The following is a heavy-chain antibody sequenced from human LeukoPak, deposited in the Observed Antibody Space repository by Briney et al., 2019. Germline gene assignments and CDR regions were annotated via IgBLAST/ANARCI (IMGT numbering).Heavy chain of an antibody. V-gene: IGHV3-74*01. CDR3: VRDFRSADY. Sequence: GGSLRLSCAASGFIFSFYCMHWVRQAPGKGPMWVSRICHDGTGISYADSVKARFTTSRDNAKNTVYLQMNSLREEDTAVYYCVRDFRSADYWGQGALVTVSS. CDR1: GFIFSFYC. CDR2: ICHDGTGI. J-gene: IGHJ4*02.